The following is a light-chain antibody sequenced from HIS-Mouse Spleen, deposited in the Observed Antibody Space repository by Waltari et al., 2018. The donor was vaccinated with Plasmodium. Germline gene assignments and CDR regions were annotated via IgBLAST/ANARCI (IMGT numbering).Light chain of an antibody. CDR1: QSISNY. CDR3: QQSYSTWT. Sequence: DIQMTQSPSSLSASVGDRVTITCRASQSISNYLNWYQQKPGKAPKFLIYAASTLQSGVPSRFRGSGAGTEFTLTISSRQPEDFATYYCQQSYSTWTFGQGTKVEIK. J-gene: IGKJ1*01. V-gene: IGKV1-39*01. CDR2: AAS.